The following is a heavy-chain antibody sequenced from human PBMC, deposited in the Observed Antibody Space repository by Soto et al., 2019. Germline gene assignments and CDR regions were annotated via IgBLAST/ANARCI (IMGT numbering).Heavy chain of an antibody. CDR2: ISYDGSNK. CDR1: GFTFSSYG. Sequence: GESLKISCAASGFTFSSYGMHWVRQAPGKGLEWVAVISYDGSNKYYADSVKGRFTISRDNSKNTLYLQMNSLRAEDTAVYYCAKTIPSDTGYSYGPEDDYWGQGTLVTVSS. V-gene: IGHV3-30*18. D-gene: IGHD5-18*01. J-gene: IGHJ4*02. CDR3: AKTIPSDTGYSYGPEDDY.